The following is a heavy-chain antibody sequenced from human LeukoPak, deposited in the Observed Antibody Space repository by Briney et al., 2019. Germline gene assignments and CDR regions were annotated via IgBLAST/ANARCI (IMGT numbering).Heavy chain of an antibody. J-gene: IGHJ4*02. CDR3: GGLTVVAKDH. CDR2: INSDGSAT. Sequence: PGGSLRLSCAASGFSLSTHWMHRVRQAPGKGLVYVAQINSDGSATAYADSVKGRFTISRDNAKNTLYLEMISLRAEDTAVYYCGGLTVVAKDHWGQGTLVTVSS. CDR1: GFSLSTHW. V-gene: IGHV3-74*01. D-gene: IGHD6-19*01.